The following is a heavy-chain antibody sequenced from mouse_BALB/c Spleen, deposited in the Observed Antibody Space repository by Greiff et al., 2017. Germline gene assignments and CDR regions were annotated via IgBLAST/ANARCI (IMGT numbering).Heavy chain of an antibody. V-gene: IGHV2-2*02. CDR3: ARMDWFAY. CDR2: IWSGGST. CDR1: GFSLTSYG. Sequence: QVQLKESGPGLVQPSQSLSITCTASGFSLTSYGVHWVRQSPGKGLEWLGVIWSGGSTDYNAAFISRLSISKDNSKSQVFFKMNSLQANDTAIYYCARMDWFAYWGQGTLVTVSA. J-gene: IGHJ3*01.